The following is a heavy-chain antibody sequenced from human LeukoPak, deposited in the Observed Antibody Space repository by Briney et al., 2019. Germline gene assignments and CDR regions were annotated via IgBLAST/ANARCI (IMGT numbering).Heavy chain of an antibody. CDR3: AKDAQRGFDYSNSLEY. V-gene: IGHV3-33*06. Sequence: GGSLRLSCAASGFTYSHYGMHWVRQAPGKGLEGVAVIWSDATEKYYGDAVKGRFTIPRDNSRNTLYLQMNSLRVEDTAVYYCAKDAQRGFDYSNSLEYWGQGTLVTVSS. CDR2: IWSDATEK. D-gene: IGHD4-11*01. J-gene: IGHJ4*02. CDR1: GFTYSHYG.